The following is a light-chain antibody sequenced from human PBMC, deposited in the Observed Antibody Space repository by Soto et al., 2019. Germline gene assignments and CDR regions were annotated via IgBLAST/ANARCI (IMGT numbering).Light chain of an antibody. CDR1: SSDVGGYNY. CDR3: SSYTSSSTLLYV. CDR2: DVS. V-gene: IGLV2-14*01. Sequence: QSALTQPASVSGSPGQSITISCTGNSSDVGGYNYVSWYQQHPVKAPKLMLYDVSNRRSAVSNRFSGSNSGNTASLTISGLLAEDDADYYCSSYTSSSTLLYVFGTGTKLTVL. J-gene: IGLJ1*01.